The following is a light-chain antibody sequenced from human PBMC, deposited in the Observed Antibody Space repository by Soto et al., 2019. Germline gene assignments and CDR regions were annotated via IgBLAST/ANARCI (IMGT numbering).Light chain of an antibody. CDR2: GAT. V-gene: IGKV3-20*01. Sequence: EIVLTQSPGTLSLSPGERATLSCRASQSISSDYLAWYQLRRGQAPRLLIYGATSRATGIPDRFSGRGSGTDFTLTIGRLEPEDFEMYYCQQYGDSLWTFGQGTKVEIK. CDR1: QSISSDY. CDR3: QQYGDSLWT. J-gene: IGKJ1*01.